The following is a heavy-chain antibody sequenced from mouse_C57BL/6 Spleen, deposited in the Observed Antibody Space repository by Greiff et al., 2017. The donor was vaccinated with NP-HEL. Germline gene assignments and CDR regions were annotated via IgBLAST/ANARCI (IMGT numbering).Heavy chain of an antibody. V-gene: IGHV1-85*01. J-gene: IGHJ2*01. Sequence: VHLVESGPELVKPGASVKLSCKASGYTFTSYGMNWVKQRPGQGLEWIGWIYPRDGSTKYNEKFKGKATLTVDTSSSTAYMELHSLTSEDSAVYFCARVNWDYWGQGTTLTVSS. D-gene: IGHD4-1*01. CDR1: GYTFTSYG. CDR3: ARVNWDY. CDR2: IYPRDGST.